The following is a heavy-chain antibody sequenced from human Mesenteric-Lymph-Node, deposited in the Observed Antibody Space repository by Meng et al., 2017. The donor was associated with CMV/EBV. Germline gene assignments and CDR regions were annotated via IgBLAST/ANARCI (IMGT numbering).Heavy chain of an antibody. J-gene: IGHJ6*02. V-gene: IGHV3-7*01. D-gene: IGHD6-13*01. CDR3: ARSTSSSWYYYYYYGMDV. CDR1: GFTFSSYW. Sequence: GGSLRLSCAASGFTFSSYWMSWVRQAPGKGLEWVANIKQDGSEKYYVDSVKGRFTISRDNAKNSLYLQMNSLRAEDTAVYYCARSTSSSWYYYYYYGMDVWGQGTTVTVS. CDR2: IKQDGSEK.